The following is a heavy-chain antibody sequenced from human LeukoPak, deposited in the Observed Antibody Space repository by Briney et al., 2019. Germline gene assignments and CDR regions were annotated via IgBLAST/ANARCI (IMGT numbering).Heavy chain of an antibody. CDR2: IRHDGSTK. CDR1: GFLFYSYW. D-gene: IGHD6-13*01. J-gene: IGHJ4*02. CDR3: ARSVPYGTTWYGRSDC. V-gene: IGHV3-7*03. Sequence: GGSLRLSCTASGFLFYSYWMTWVRQTPGKGLEWVANIRHDGSTKYYVDSVKGRFTISRDNAMNSLYLQMDSLRVEDTAIYYCARSVPYGTTWYGRSDCWGQGTQVTVSS.